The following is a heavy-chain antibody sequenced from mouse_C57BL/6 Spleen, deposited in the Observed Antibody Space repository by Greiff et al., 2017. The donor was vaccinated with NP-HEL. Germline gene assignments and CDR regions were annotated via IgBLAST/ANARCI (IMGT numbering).Heavy chain of an antibody. CDR2: INPSTGGT. CDR1: GYSFTGYY. Sequence: VQLQQSGPELVKPGASVKISCKASGYSFTGYYMNWVKQSPEKSLEWIGEINPSTGGTTYNQKFKAKATLTVDKSSSTAYMQLKSLTSEDSAVYYCAAGGLRYFDVWGTGTTVTVSS. V-gene: IGHV1-42*01. CDR3: AAGGLRYFDV. J-gene: IGHJ1*03.